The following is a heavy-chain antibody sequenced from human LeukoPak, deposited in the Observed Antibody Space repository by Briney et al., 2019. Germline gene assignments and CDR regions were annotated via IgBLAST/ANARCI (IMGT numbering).Heavy chain of an antibody. CDR3: AKVRAQLVSFGELNY. D-gene: IGHD3-10*01. J-gene: IGHJ4*02. CDR1: RFTFSNYG. Sequence: GGSLRLSCAASRFTFSNYGMHWVRQAPGKGLEWVAFIRYDGSNKYYADSVKGRFTISRDNSKNNLYLQMNSLGPEDTAVHYCAKVRAQLVSFGELNYWGQGILVTVSS. CDR2: IRYDGSNK. V-gene: IGHV3-30*02.